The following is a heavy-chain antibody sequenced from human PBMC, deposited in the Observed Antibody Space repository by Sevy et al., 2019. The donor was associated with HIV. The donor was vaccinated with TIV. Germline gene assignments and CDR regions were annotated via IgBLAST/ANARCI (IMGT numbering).Heavy chain of an antibody. Sequence: GSLRLSCAASGFTFSSYEMNWVRQAPGKGLEWVSYISSSGSTIYYADSVKGRFTISRDNAKNSLYLQMNSLRAEDTAVYYCARDQKEYYDFWSGYYSRWDYYYGMDVWGQGTTVTVSS. J-gene: IGHJ6*02. CDR1: GFTFSSYE. V-gene: IGHV3-48*03. CDR2: ISSSGSTI. D-gene: IGHD3-3*01. CDR3: ARDQKEYYDFWSGYYSRWDYYYGMDV.